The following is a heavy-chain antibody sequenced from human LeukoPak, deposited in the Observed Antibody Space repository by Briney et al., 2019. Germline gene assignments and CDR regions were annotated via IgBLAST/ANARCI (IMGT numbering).Heavy chain of an antibody. CDR1: GFTFSSYA. CDR3: EKGSDCSVTFCGPDY. CDR2: ISADGAT. V-gene: IGHV3-23*01. J-gene: IGHJ4*02. Sequence: PGGSLRLSCAASGFTFSSYAMNWVRQAPGKGLEWVSGISADGATEYEYSGKGRFTISRDNSKNTLFVQMNRLRAEDTDVYYCEKGSDCSVTFCGPDYWGQGTLVTVSS. D-gene: IGHD2-15*01.